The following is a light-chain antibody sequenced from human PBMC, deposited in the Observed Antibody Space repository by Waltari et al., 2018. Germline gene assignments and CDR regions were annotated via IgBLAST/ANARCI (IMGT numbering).Light chain of an antibody. CDR3: QQYHNWPPLT. CDR1: QSVSYD. CDR2: GAS. V-gene: IGKV3-15*01. J-gene: IGKJ4*01. Sequence: EIVMTQSPAILSVSPGERATLSCRASQSVSYDLAWYQQKPGQAPRLLVYGASNRATGVPGRFSGSVSGTEFTLTISRLQSEDFGIYYCQQYHNWPPLTFGGGTKVEIK.